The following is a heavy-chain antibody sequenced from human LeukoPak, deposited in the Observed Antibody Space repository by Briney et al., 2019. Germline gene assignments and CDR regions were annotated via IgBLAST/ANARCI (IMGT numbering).Heavy chain of an antibody. J-gene: IGHJ4*02. CDR2: IYSGGST. CDR1: GFTVSSNY. CDR3: ARGGGYCGGDCYGVDF. V-gene: IGHV3-66*01. Sequence: GGSLRLSCAVSGFTVSSNYMSWVRQAPGKGLEWVSIIYSGGSTYYADSVKGRFTISRDNSKNILYLQMNSLRAEDTALYYCARGGGYCGGDCYGVDFWGQGTLVTVSS. D-gene: IGHD2-21*02.